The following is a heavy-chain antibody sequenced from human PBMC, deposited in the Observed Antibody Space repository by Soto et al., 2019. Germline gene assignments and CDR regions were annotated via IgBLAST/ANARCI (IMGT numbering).Heavy chain of an antibody. Sequence: QVQLQESGPGLVKPSETLSLTCTVSGGSISGYYWSWIRQPAGKGLEWIGRIYTIESTNYNPSLKSRVTISVDTSKNQFSLKLNSVTAADTAVYYCARLSTFKYSGIDVWGQGTTVTVSS. J-gene: IGHJ6*02. D-gene: IGHD3-16*01. CDR1: GGSISGYY. V-gene: IGHV4-4*07. CDR3: ARLSTFKYSGIDV. CDR2: IYTIEST.